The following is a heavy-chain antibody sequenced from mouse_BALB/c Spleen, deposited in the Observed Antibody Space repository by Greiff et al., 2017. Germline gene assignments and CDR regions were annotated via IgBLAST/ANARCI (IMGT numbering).Heavy chain of an antibody. CDR3: KADYDGFAY. D-gene: IGHD2-4*01. V-gene: IGHV14-4*02. CDR1: GFNIKDYY. Sequence: LVESGAELVRPGASVKLSCTASGFNIKDYYMHWVKQRPEQGLEWIGWIDPENGDTEYAPKFQGKATMTADTSSNTAYLQLSSLTSEDTAVYYCKADYDGFAYWGQGTLVTVSA. J-gene: IGHJ3*01. CDR2: IDPENGDT.